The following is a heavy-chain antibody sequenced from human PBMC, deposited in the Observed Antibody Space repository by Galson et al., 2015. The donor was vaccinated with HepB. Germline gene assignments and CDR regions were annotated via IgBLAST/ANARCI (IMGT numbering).Heavy chain of an antibody. V-gene: IGHV1-18*01. CDR1: GYTFTSYG. CDR3: ARRSDYGDSYYYYYYMDV. CDR2: ISAYNGNT. Sequence: SVKVSCKASGYTFTSYGISWVRQAPGQGLEWMGWISAYNGNTNYAQKLQGRVTMTTDTSTSTAYMELRSLRSDDTAVYYCARRSDYGDSYYYYYYMDVWGQGTMVTVSS. J-gene: IGHJ6*03. D-gene: IGHD4-17*01.